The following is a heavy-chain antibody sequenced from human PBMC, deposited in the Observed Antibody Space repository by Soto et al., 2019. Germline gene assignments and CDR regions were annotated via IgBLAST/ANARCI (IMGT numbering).Heavy chain of an antibody. D-gene: IGHD3-16*01. Sequence: QVQLVQSGDEVKKPGASVKVSCKASSYIFVNYGIAWVRQAPGQGLEWMGWISPYTGNTHSATQVQGRLTMTTDTSTSTAYRDLGSLTSDDTAVYYCVMVDNYVTPTPQDVWGQGTTVTVSS. V-gene: IGHV1-18*01. CDR3: VMVDNYVTPTPQDV. CDR2: ISPYTGNT. J-gene: IGHJ6*02. CDR1: SYIFVNYG.